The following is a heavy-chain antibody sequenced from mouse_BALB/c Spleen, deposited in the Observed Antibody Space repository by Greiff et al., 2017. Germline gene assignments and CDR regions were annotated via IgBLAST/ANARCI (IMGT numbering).Heavy chain of an antibody. CDR2: ISSGSSTI. Sequence: EVQVVESGGGLVQPGGSRKLSCAASGFTFSSFGMHWVRQAPEKGLEWVAYISSGSSTIYYADTVKGRFTISRDNPKNTLFLQMTSLRSEDTAMYYCARDWEFAYWGQGTLVTVSA. J-gene: IGHJ3*01. D-gene: IGHD4-1*01. V-gene: IGHV5-17*02. CDR3: ARDWEFAY. CDR1: GFTFSSFG.